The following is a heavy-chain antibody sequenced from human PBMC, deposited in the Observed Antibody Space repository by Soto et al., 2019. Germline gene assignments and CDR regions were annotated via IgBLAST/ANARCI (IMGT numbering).Heavy chain of an antibody. V-gene: IGHV5-51*01. CDR3: ARYSGTYSHAFDI. CDR2: IYPGDSDT. J-gene: IGHJ3*02. Sequence: GESLKISCKGSGYSFTISWIGWVRQMPGKGLEYMGIIYPGDSDTRYGPSFQGQVTISADKSISTAYLQWSSLEASDTAMYYCARYSGTYSHAFDIWGQGTMVTVSS. D-gene: IGHD1-26*01. CDR1: GYSFTISW.